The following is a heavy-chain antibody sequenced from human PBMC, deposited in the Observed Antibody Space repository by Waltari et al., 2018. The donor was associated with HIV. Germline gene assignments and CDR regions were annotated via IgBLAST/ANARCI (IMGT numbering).Heavy chain of an antibody. Sequence: STYTYYADSVKGRFTISRDNAKNSLYLQMNSLRAEDTAVYYCARDWAMIVVYNRFDPWGQGTLVTVSS. V-gene: IGHV3-21*01. CDR3: ARDWAMIVVYNRFDP. D-gene: IGHD3-22*01. J-gene: IGHJ5*02. CDR2: STYT.